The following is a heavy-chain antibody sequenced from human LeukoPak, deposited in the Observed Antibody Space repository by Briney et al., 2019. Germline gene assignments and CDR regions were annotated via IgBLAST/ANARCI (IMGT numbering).Heavy chain of an antibody. CDR2: VIPNNGGT. Sequence: ASVKVSCKASGYTFTSYDINWVRQATGQGLEWMGWVIPNNGGTNYAQNYQGRVTMTRDTSINTAYMELSSLTYDDTAVYYCARGVLLQGRGAFDIWGQGAMVTVSS. J-gene: IGHJ3*02. CDR3: ARGVLLQGRGAFDI. V-gene: IGHV1-2*02. CDR1: GYTFTSYD. D-gene: IGHD3-10*01.